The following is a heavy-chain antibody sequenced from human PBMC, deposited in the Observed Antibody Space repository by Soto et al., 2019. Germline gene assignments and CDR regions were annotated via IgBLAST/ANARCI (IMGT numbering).Heavy chain of an antibody. J-gene: IGHJ6*02. CDR3: ARGQGAAIGDYYYHGMDV. V-gene: IGHV3-73*01. CDR1: GFIFSGSA. CDR2: IRSRANNFAT. Sequence: GGSLRLSCAASGFIFSGSAIHWVRQASGKGLEWVGRIRSRANNFATSSAASVKGRFTFSRDDSKNTAYLQMNTLKPEATAVYYCARGQGAAIGDYYYHGMDVWGQGTTVTVSS. D-gene: IGHD2-2*02.